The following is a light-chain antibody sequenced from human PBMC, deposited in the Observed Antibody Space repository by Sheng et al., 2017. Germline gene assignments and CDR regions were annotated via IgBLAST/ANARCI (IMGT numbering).Light chain of an antibody. CDR1: QTVTSNY. J-gene: IGKJ2*01. V-gene: IGKV3-20*01. CDR2: GTS. CDR3: QHYGSSPPMYT. Sequence: ELVLTQSPGTLPLSPGERATLSCRASQTVTSNYLAWYQQRPGQAPRLLIYGTSSRATGIPDRFSGSGSGTDTTLTIGRLEPEDFAVYFCQHYGSSPPMYTFGQGTKLEIK.